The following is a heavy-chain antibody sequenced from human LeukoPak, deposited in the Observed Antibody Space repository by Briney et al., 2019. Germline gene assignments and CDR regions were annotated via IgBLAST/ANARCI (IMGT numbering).Heavy chain of an antibody. V-gene: IGHV3-30*01. Sequence: GRSLRLSCAASGFTFSSYAMHWGRQAPGKGREGGAVISYDGSNKYYADSVKGRFTISRDNSKNTLYLQMNSLRAEDPAVYYCARDGSFVVPAALDYWGQGTLVTVSS. CDR3: ARDGSFVVPAALDY. CDR1: GFTFSSYA. J-gene: IGHJ4*02. CDR2: ISYDGSNK. D-gene: IGHD2-2*01.